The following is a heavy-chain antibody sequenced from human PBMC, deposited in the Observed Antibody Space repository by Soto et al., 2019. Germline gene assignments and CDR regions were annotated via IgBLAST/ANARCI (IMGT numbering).Heavy chain of an antibody. CDR2: ISGSGGST. D-gene: IGHD3-9*01. CDR3: ARDPFTRAPQLPYDMLTGLGS. CDR1: GFTFSSYA. Sequence: GGSLRLSCAASGFTFSSYAMSWVRQAPGKGLEWVSAISGSGGSTYYADSVKGRFTISRDNSKNTLYLQMNSLRAEDTAVYYCARDPFTRAPQLPYDMLTGLGSWGQGTLVTVSS. V-gene: IGHV3-23*01. J-gene: IGHJ5*02.